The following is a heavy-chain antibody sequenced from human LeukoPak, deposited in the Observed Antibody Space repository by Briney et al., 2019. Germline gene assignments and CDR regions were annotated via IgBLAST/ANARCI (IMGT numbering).Heavy chain of an antibody. CDR3: ARGHADSIHY. CDR2: IMPALGIT. CDR1: GDSFNSFA. V-gene: IGHV1-69*04. Sequence: GASVKVSCKPSGDSFNSFAVNWVRQAPGKGLEWMGRIMPALGITNYGKELQARVTITAEISPSAAYKELKNLTPLDTAVYYCARGHADSIHYWGQGAQVTVSS. J-gene: IGHJ4*02. D-gene: IGHD3-10*01.